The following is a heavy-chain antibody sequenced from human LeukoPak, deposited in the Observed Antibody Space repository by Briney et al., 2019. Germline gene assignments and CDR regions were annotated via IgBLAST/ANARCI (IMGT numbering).Heavy chain of an antibody. D-gene: IGHD2-2*01. Sequence: PSGTLSLTCAVSGGSISSSNWWSWVRQPPGKGLEWIGEIYHSGSTNYNPSLKSRVTISVDKSKNQFSLKLSSVTAADTAVYYCARSYIVVVPAAPRHYYGMDVWGKGTTVTASS. J-gene: IGHJ6*04. V-gene: IGHV4-4*02. CDR1: GGSISSSNW. CDR2: IYHSGST. CDR3: ARSYIVVVPAAPRHYYGMDV.